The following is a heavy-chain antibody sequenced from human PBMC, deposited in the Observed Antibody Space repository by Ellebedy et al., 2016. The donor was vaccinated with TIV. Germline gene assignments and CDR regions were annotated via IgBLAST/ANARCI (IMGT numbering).Heavy chain of an antibody. CDR2: IYAGGTT. Sequence: GESLKISCAASGFTFNTFDMTWVRQAPGRGLEWVSVIYAGGTTDYVASVKGRFSISRDTSKNTLFLQMNSLRADDTAIYYCAVGRPNYGDFPSWGQGTLVTVSS. D-gene: IGHD4-17*01. CDR3: AVGRPNYGDFPS. V-gene: IGHV3-53*01. CDR1: GFTFNTFD. J-gene: IGHJ5*02.